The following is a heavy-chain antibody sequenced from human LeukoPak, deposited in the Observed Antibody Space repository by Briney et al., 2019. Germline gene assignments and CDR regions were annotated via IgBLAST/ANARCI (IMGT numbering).Heavy chain of an antibody. D-gene: IGHD1-26*01. CDR2: IYPGNSDT. J-gene: IGHJ4*02. Sequence: GESLKISCKGSGYSFTSYCIGWVRQMPVKGLEWMGMIYPGNSDTRYSPSFQGQVTISSDKSIRTAYLQCSSLKASDTAMYYCARQGVGATKDYWGQGTLVTVSS. CDR3: ARQGVGATKDY. CDR1: GYSFTSYC. V-gene: IGHV5-51*01.